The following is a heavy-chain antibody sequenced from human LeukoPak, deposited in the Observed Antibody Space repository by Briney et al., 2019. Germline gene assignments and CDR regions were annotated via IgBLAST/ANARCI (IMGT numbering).Heavy chain of an antibody. CDR2: IYHSGST. J-gene: IGHJ4*02. D-gene: IGHD1-26*01. CDR1: GGSISSGGYY. Sequence: SETLSLTCTVSGGSISSGGYYWSWIRQPPGKGLEWIGYIYHSGSTYYNPSLKSRVTISVDTSKNQFSLKLSSVTAADTAVYYCARDKNKSSGSYRLDYWGQGTLVTVSS. V-gene: IGHV4-30-2*01. CDR3: ARDKNKSSGSYRLDY.